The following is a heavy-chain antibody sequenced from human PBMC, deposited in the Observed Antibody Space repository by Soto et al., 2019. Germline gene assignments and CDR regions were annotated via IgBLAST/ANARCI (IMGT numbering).Heavy chain of an antibody. CDR3: ARVLGNDYGDLYYFDY. Sequence: SETLSLTCTVSGGSISSGGYYWSWIRQHPGKGLEWIGYIYYSGSTYYNPSLKSRVTISVDTSKNQFSLKLSSVTAADTAVYYCARVLGNDYGDLYYFDYWGQGTLVTVSS. CDR1: GGSISSGGYY. J-gene: IGHJ4*02. V-gene: IGHV4-31*03. CDR2: IYYSGST. D-gene: IGHD4-17*01.